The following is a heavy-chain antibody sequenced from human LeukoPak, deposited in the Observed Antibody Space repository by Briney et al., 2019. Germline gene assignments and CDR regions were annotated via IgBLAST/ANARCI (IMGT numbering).Heavy chain of an antibody. V-gene: IGHV3-23*01. J-gene: IGHJ6*02. CDR1: GFIFSNYG. CDR2: VSGSGGST. CDR3: AGPYYYYGMDV. Sequence: GGSLRLSCAASGFIFSNYGMNWARQAPGKGLEWVSAVSGSGGSTYYADSVKGRFTISRDNSKNTLYLQMNSLRAEDTAVYYCAGPYYYYGMDVWGQGTTVTVSS.